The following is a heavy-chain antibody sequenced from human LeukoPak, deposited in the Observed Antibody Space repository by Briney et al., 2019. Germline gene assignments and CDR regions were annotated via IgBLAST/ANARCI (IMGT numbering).Heavy chain of an antibody. CDR2: ISADGGST. V-gene: IGHV3-43*02. J-gene: IGHJ4*02. CDR3: AREQFSHTSNYFDN. D-gene: IGHD5-24*01. CDR1: GFMFDDYA. Sequence: GGSLRLSCAASGFMFDDYAMHWVRQAPGKGLEWVSLISADGGSTFYADSVKGRFTISRDNNNNPLSLQMNSLTTEDTAFYYCAREQFSHTSNYFDNWGQGLLVTVSS.